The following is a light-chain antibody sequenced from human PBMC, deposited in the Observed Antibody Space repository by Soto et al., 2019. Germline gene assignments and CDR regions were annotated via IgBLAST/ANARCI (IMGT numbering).Light chain of an antibody. V-gene: IGLV2-14*01. CDR2: DVS. CDR3: SSYTSSSPHVV. CDR1: SSDVGGYNY. Sequence: QSALTQPASVSGSPGQSITISCTGTSSDVGGYNYVSWYQQHPGKAPKLMIYDVSNRPSGVSDRFSGSKSGNTASLTISGLQAEDEADYYCSSYTSSSPHVVFGGVTKLTVL. J-gene: IGLJ2*01.